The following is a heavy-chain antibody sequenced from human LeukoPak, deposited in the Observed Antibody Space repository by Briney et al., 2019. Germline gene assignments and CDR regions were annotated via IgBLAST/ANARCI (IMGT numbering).Heavy chain of an antibody. CDR3: ACWRGYSSGWSGPFDY. D-gene: IGHD6-19*01. CDR1: GYTFTGYY. J-gene: IGHJ4*02. V-gene: IGHV1-2*02. Sequence: ASVKVSCKASGYTFTGYYMHWVRQAPGQGLEWMGWINPNSGGTNYAQKFQGRATMTRDTSITTAYMELSRLRSDDTAVYYCACWRGYSSGWSGPFDYWGQGTLVTVSS. CDR2: INPNSGGT.